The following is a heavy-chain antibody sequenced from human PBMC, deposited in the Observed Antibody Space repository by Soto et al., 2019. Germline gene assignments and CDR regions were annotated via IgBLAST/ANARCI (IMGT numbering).Heavy chain of an antibody. D-gene: IGHD2-21*02. Sequence: SETLSLTCTVSGGSISSSSYYWGWIRQPPGKGLEWIGSIYYSGSTYYNPSLKSRVTISVDTSKNQFSLKLSSVTAADTAVYYCARLNDCGGDCYDNWFDPWGQGTLVTVS. CDR1: GGSISSSSYY. J-gene: IGHJ5*02. CDR3: ARLNDCGGDCYDNWFDP. CDR2: IYYSGST. V-gene: IGHV4-39*01.